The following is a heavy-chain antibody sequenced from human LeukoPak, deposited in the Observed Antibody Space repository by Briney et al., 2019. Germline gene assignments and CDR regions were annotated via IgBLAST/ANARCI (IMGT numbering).Heavy chain of an antibody. CDR3: ARDPEPYCSSGNCYGAFDI. V-gene: IGHV4-31*03. CDR2: IYFSGTT. D-gene: IGHD2-2*01. CDR1: GASINSGHYY. J-gene: IGHJ3*02. Sequence: SETLSLTCTVSGASINSGHYYWSWIRQHPGKGLEWIGYIYFSGTTYYNPSLRSRVTISVDTSKNQFSLKLSSVTAADTAVYYCARDPEPYCSSGNCYGAFDIWGQGTMVTVSS.